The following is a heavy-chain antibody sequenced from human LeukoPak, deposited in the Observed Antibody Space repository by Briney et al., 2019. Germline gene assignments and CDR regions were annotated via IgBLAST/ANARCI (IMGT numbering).Heavy chain of an antibody. D-gene: IGHD2-15*01. V-gene: IGHV1-8*01. Sequence: ASVKVSCKASGYTFTSYDINWVRQATGQGLEWMGWMNHNSANTGYAQKLQGRVTMTRNTSRSTAYLELSSLRSEDTAVYYCARGVTYCSGGSCYVRGLYYFDYWGQGTLVTVSS. J-gene: IGHJ4*02. CDR2: MNHNSANT. CDR3: ARGVTYCSGGSCYVRGLYYFDY. CDR1: GYTFTSYD.